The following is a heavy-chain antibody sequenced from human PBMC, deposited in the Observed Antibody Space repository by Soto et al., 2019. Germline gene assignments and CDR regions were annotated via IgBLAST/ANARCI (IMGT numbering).Heavy chain of an antibody. J-gene: IGHJ4*02. CDR1: GFTFSSYG. Sequence: VQLVASGGGVVQPGRSLRLSCAASGFTFSSYGMHWVRQAPGKGLVWVAVISYDGSNKYYADSVKGRFTISRDNSKNTMYLQRNSLRAEDTAVYYCVKASTKRVEAGIDYWGQGTLATDSS. CDR2: ISYDGSNK. V-gene: IGHV3-30*18. D-gene: IGHD3-22*01. CDR3: VKASTKRVEAGIDY.